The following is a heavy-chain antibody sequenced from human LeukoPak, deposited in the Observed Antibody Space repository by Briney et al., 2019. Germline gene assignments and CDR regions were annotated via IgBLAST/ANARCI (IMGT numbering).Heavy chain of an antibody. J-gene: IGHJ5*02. D-gene: IGHD3-10*01. Sequence: GGSLRLSCAASRFSFGTYAMSWVRQAPGKGLEWVSVISGNGGSTYYADSVKGRFTISRDNSKNTLYLQMNSLRAEDTAVYYCAKGDYYGSGSYFARLYNWFDPWGQGTLVTVSS. CDR2: ISGNGGST. CDR3: AKGDYYGSGSYFARLYNWFDP. V-gene: IGHV3-23*01. CDR1: RFSFGTYA.